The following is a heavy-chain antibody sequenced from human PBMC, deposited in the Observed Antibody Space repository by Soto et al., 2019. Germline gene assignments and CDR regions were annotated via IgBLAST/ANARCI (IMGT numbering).Heavy chain of an antibody. CDR3: AKVGLASSWYKAYKDYPG. D-gene: IGHD6-13*01. Sequence: GGSLRLSCAASGFTFSSYGMHWVRQAPGKGLEWVAVISYDGSNKYYADSVKGRFTISRDNSKNTLYLQMNSLRAEDTAVYYCAKVGLASSWYKAYKDYPGWGQGTLVTVSS. CDR1: GFTFSSYG. V-gene: IGHV3-30*18. CDR2: ISYDGSNK. J-gene: IGHJ4*02.